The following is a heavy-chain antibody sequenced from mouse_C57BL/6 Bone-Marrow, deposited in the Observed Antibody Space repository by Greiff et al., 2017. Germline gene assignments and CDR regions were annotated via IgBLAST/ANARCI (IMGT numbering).Heavy chain of an antibody. V-gene: IGHV5-16*01. D-gene: IGHD1-1*01. J-gene: IGHJ2*01. CDR1: GFTFSDYY. Sequence: EVKLVESEGGLVQPGSSMKLSCTASGFTFSDYYMAWVRQVPEKGLEWVATIISDGSSTSYLDSLKSRFIISRDNAKNVLYLQMSSLKSENTATYYCARGIYYYGSSAFDYWGQGTTLTVAS. CDR2: IISDGSST. CDR3: ARGIYYYGSSAFDY.